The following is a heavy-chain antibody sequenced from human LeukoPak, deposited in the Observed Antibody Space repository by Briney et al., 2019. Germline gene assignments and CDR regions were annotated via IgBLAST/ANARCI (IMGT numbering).Heavy chain of an antibody. D-gene: IGHD2/OR15-2a*01. CDR3: ARGVSFYMDV. CDR2: ISSSAI. J-gene: IGHJ6*03. CDR1: GFTFSDYY. Sequence: PGGSLRLSCAASGFTFSDYYMSWIRQAPGKGLEWLSYISSSAIYYADSVKGRFTISRDNAKDSLFLQMNSLRAEDTAVYYCARGVSFYMDVWGKGTTVTVSS. V-gene: IGHV3-11*04.